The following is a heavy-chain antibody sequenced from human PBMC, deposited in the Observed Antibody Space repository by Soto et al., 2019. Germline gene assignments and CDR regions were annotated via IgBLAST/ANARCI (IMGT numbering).Heavy chain of an antibody. CDR2: IWHDGSNK. V-gene: IGHV3-33*01. CDR3: ARGHSSGYYPNWFDP. D-gene: IGHD6-19*01. CDR1: GFTFSSYG. J-gene: IGHJ5*02. Sequence: QVQLVESGGGVVQPGRSLRLSCAASGFTFSSYGMHWVRQAPGKGLEWEAVIWHDGSNKHYVDSVKGRFTISRDNSKNTLYLQMNSLRAEDTAVYYCARGHSSGYYPNWFDPWGQGTLVIVSS.